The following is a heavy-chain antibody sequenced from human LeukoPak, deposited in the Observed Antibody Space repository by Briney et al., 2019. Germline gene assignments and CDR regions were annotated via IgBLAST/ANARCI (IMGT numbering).Heavy chain of an antibody. V-gene: IGHV1-18*01. CDR3: ARDFWSYGDYGWFDP. J-gene: IGHJ5*02. CDR2: ISAYNGNT. D-gene: IGHD4-17*01. Sequence: ASVKVSCKASGYTFTSYGFNWVRQAPGQGLEWMGWISAYNGNTNSAQKFQGRVTMTRDTSISTAYMELSRLRSDDTAVYYCARDFWSYGDYGWFDPWGQGTLVTVSS. CDR1: GYTFTSYG.